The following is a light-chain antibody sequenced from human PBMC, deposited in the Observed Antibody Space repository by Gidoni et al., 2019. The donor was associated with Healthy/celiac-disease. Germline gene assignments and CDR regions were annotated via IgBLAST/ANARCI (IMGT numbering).Light chain of an antibody. CDR2: GAS. J-gene: IGKJ1*01. V-gene: IGKV3-20*01. CDR3: QQYGSSRT. CDR1: QSVSSSY. Sequence: DIVLTQSPGTLSLSPGERATLSCSASQSVSSSYLAWYPQKPGQAPRLLIYGASSRATGIPDRFSGSGSGTDFTLTISRLEPEDFAVYYCQQYGSSRTFGQRTKVEIK.